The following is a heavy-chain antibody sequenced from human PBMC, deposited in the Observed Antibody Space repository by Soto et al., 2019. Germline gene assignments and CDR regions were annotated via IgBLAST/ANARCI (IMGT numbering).Heavy chain of an antibody. CDR1: GGTFSSYA. J-gene: IGHJ6*02. Sequence: ASVKVSCKASGGTFSSYAISWVRQAPGQGLEWMGGIIPIFGTANYAQKFQGRVTITADESTSTAYMELSSLRSEDTAVYYCARDREDIVVVPAERDYYYGMDVWGQGTTVTVSS. CDR2: IIPIFGTA. CDR3: ARDREDIVVVPAERDYYYGMDV. D-gene: IGHD2-2*01. V-gene: IGHV1-69*13.